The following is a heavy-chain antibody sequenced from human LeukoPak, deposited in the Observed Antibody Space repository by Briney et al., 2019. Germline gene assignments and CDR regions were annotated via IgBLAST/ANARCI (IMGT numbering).Heavy chain of an antibody. CDR3: ARASAFRKNYYDSSGYYYYYMDV. CDR2: ISSSSSYI. Sequence: GGSLRLSCAASGFTFSSYSMNWVRQAPGKGLEWVSSISSSSSYIYYADSVKGRFTISRDNAKNSLYLQMNSLRAEDTAVYYCARASAFRKNYYDSSGYYYYYMDVWGKGTTVTVSS. CDR1: GFTFSSYS. D-gene: IGHD3-22*01. V-gene: IGHV3-21*01. J-gene: IGHJ6*03.